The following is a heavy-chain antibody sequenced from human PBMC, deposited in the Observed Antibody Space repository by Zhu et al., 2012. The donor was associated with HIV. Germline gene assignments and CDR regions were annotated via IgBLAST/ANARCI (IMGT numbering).Heavy chain of an antibody. CDR1: GGSISSYY. Sequence: QVQLQESGPGLVKPSETLSLTCTVSGGSISSYYWSWIRQPPGKGLEWIGYIYTSGSTNYNPSLKSRVTISVDTSKNQFSLKLSSVTAADTAVYYCARVRRGYSLWVTRAFSFDYVGPGNPGHRLL. J-gene: IGHJ4*02. CDR2: IYTSGST. CDR3: ARVRRGYSLWVTRAFSFDY. D-gene: IGHD5-18*01. V-gene: IGHV4-4*09.